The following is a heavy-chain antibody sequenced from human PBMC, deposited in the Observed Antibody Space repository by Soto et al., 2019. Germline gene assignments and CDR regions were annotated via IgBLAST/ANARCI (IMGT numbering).Heavy chain of an antibody. CDR2: IYPGDSDT. CDR1: GYSFTSYW. V-gene: IGHV5-51*01. CDR3: ARGASNYYDRSGHYPPPSWGMDV. Sequence: GESLKISCKGSGYSFTSYWIGWVRQMPGKGLEWMGIIYPGDSDTRYSPSFQGQVTISADKSISTAYMELSSLRSEDTAVYYCARGASNYYDRSGHYPPPSWGMDVWGQGTTVTVSS. J-gene: IGHJ6*02. D-gene: IGHD3-22*01.